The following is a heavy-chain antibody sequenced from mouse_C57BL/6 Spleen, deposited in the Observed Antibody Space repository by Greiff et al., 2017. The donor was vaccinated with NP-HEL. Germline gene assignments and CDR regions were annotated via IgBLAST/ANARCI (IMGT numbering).Heavy chain of an antibody. J-gene: IGHJ3*01. Sequence: QVQLQQPGAELVRPGSSVKLSCKASGYTFTSYWMAWVKQRPGQGLEWIGNIYPSDSETHYNQKFKDKATLTVDKSSSTAYMQLSSLTSEDSAVYYCARERELGRGFAYWGQGTLVTVSA. D-gene: IGHD4-1*01. CDR2: IYPSDSET. V-gene: IGHV1-61*01. CDR3: ARERELGRGFAY. CDR1: GYTFTSYW.